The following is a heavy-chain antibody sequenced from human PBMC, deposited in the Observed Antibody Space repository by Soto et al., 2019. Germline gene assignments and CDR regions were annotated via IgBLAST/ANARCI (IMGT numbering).Heavy chain of an antibody. J-gene: IGHJ4*02. CDR3: ARSVILSGGTYKGLIRLHHFDV. CDR1: GGSISSGGYS. Sequence: SETLSLTCAVSGGSISSGGYSWGWIRQPPGKGLEWIGYIYHSGSTYYNPSLKSRVTISVDRSRNQFSLNVNSVTGADTAVYYCARSVILSGGTYKGLIRLHHFDVWGPGTLVTSPQ. D-gene: IGHD2-15*01. CDR2: IYHSGST. V-gene: IGHV4-30-2*01.